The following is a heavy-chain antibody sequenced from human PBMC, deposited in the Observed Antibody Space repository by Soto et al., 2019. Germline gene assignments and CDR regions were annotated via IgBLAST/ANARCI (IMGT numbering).Heavy chain of an antibody. CDR1: GGTLSSYA. D-gene: IGHD5-18*01. CDR2: IIPIFGTA. CDR3: ARNRGYSDGSHYFDY. Sequence: QVQLVQSGAEVKKPGSSVKVSCKASGGTLSSYAISWVRQAPGQGLEWRGGIIPIFGTATYAQKVQGRVTMTEDKSTSTADMELSSLRAEATAVYYCARNRGYSDGSHYFDYWGQGTLVTVSS. V-gene: IGHV1-69*06. J-gene: IGHJ4*02.